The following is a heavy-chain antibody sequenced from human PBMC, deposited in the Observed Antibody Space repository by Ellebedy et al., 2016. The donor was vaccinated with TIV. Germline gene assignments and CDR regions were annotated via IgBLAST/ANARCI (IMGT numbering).Heavy chain of an antibody. J-gene: IGHJ5*02. CDR2: IYHSGST. CDR3: ARGEDFWSAYRLWFDP. CDR1: GGSISSGGYS. D-gene: IGHD3-3*01. Sequence: MPSETLSLTCAVSGGSISSGGYSWSWIRQPPGKGLEWIGYIYHSGSTYYNPSLKSRVTISVDRSKNQFSLKLSSVTAADTAVYYCARGEDFWSAYRLWFDPWGQGTLVTVSS. V-gene: IGHV4-30-2*01.